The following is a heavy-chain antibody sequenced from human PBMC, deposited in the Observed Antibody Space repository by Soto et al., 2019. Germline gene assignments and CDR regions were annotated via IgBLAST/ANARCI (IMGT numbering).Heavy chain of an antibody. Sequence: ASVKVSCKASGYTFTRFGISWVRQAPGQGLEWMGWISGYNGDTNYAQKFQGRVSMTIDTSTTTAYMELRSLRSDDTAVYYCAKNGQPPYYYYGLDVWGLG. J-gene: IGHJ6*02. CDR2: ISGYNGDT. CDR3: AKNGQPPYYYYGLDV. V-gene: IGHV1-18*01. CDR1: GYTFTRFG. D-gene: IGHD2-8*01.